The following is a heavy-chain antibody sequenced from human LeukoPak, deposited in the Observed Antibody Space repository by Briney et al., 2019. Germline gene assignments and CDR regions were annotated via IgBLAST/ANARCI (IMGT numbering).Heavy chain of an antibody. CDR2: IKQDGSEK. J-gene: IGHJ5*02. CDR1: GFTFSSYW. CDR3: VRWGRFGSGSYYSDWFDP. V-gene: IGHV3-7*01. D-gene: IGHD3-10*01. Sequence: GGSLRLSCAASGFTFSSYWMSWVRQAPGKGLEWVANIKQDGSEKYYVDSVKGRFTISRDNAKNSLYLQMNSLRAEDTAVYYCVRWGRFGSGSYYSDWFDPWGQGTLVTVSS.